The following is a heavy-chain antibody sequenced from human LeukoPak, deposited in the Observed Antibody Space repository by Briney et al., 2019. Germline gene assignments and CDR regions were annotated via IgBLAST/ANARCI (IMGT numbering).Heavy chain of an antibody. CDR3: ARDQRYYDSSGHLDY. Sequence: GASVKVSCKASGYTFSGYYMHCVRQAPGQGLEWMGIINPSGGRTSYAQKFQGRVTMTRDTSTSTVYMELSSLRSEDTAVYYCARDQRYYDSSGHLDYWGQGTLVTVSS. CDR2: INPSGGRT. V-gene: IGHV1-46*01. D-gene: IGHD3-22*01. CDR1: GYTFSGYY. J-gene: IGHJ4*02.